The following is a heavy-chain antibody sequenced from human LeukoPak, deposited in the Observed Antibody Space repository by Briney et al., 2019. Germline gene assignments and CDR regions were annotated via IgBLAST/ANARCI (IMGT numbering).Heavy chain of an antibody. V-gene: IGHV3-74*01. CDR2: ISGDGSIT. CDR3: ARDTAIHPDY. Sequence: PGGSLRLSCVASGFPFSSYWIHWVRQAPGKGLVWVSCISGDGSITRYADSVKGRFTISRDNAKNMLFLQMNSLRVEDTAVYYCARDTAIHPDYWGQGTRVTVSS. J-gene: IGHJ4*02. CDR1: GFPFSSYW. D-gene: IGHD4-17*01.